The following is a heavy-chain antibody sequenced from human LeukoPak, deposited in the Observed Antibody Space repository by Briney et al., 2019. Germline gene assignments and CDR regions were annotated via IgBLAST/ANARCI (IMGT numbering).Heavy chain of an antibody. J-gene: IGHJ4*02. CDR3: AKAPHSELLLIDF. D-gene: IGHD1-7*01. CDR1: GFTVSSSY. CDR2: ISYDGSNK. V-gene: IGHV3-30*18. Sequence: GGSLRLSCAASGFTVSSSYMSWVRQAPGKGLEWVAVISYDGSNKYYADSVKGRFTISRDNSKNTLYLQMNSLRAGDTAVYYCAKAPHSELLLIDFWGQGTLVTVSS.